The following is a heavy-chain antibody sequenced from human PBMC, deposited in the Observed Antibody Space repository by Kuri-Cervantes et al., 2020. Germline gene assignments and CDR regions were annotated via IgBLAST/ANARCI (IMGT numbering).Heavy chain of an antibody. V-gene: IGHV3-7*03. CDR3: AKTGEGYAFDI. D-gene: IGHD3-10*01. CDR2: INEDGSVK. CDR1: GFTLSVFW. J-gene: IGHJ3*02. Sequence: GESLKISCEASGFTLSVFWVSWVRQAPGKGLEWVANINEDGSVKYYVDSVRGRFTISRDNVKNSLYLQMNSLRAEDTALYYCAKTGEGYAFDIWGQGTMVTVSS.